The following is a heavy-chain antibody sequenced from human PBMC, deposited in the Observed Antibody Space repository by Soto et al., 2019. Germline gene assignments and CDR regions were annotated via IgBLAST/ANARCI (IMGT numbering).Heavy chain of an antibody. V-gene: IGHV1-69*13. CDR3: ARGYCSGGNCYSGMDV. CDR1: GGTFSTHA. Sequence: SVKVSCKASGGTFSTHAIIWVRQAPGHGLEWMGGIIPISGTTYYTQKFQGRVTITADEPTSTAFMELSSLKSDDTAVFYCARGYCSGGNCYSGMDVWGQGTMVTVSS. D-gene: IGHD2-15*01. J-gene: IGHJ6*02. CDR2: IIPISGTT.